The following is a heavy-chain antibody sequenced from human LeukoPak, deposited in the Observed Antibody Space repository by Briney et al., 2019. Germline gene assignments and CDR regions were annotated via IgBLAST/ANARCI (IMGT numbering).Heavy chain of an antibody. V-gene: IGHV3-23*01. CDR3: AKGPYAGVYYFDY. CDR1: GFTFSSYA. CDR2: ISGSGGST. J-gene: IGHJ4*02. Sequence: GGSLRLSCAASGFTFSSYAMSWVRQAPGKGLEWVSAISGSGGSTYYADSVKGRFTISRDNSKNTLYPQMNSLRAEDTAVYYCAKGPYAGVYYFDYWGQGTLVTVSS. D-gene: IGHD2-2*01.